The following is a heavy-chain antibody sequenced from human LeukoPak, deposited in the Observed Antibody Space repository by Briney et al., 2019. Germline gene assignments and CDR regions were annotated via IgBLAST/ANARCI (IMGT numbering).Heavy chain of an antibody. Sequence: ASVKVSCKASGYTLTGYYLHWVRQAPGQGLEWMGWIYPKTGGTSYAQKFQGRVTMTRDTSISTAYMELIGLRSDDTAVYYCAGPWDQVGFDPWGQGTLVSVSS. D-gene: IGHD1-26*01. CDR3: AGPWDQVGFDP. CDR1: GYTLTGYY. V-gene: IGHV1-2*02. J-gene: IGHJ5*02. CDR2: IYPKTGGT.